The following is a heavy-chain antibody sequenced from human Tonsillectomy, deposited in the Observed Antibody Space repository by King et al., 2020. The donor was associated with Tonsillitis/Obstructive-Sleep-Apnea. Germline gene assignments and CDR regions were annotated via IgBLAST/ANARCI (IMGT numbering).Heavy chain of an antibody. J-gene: IGHJ6*03. CDR3: ARQGCSSTSCYYYYYYYMDV. CDR2: IYYSGST. D-gene: IGHD2-2*01. V-gene: IGHV4-39*01. CDR1: GGSISSSSYY. Sequence: QLQESGPGLMKPSETLSLTCTVSGGSISSSSYYWGWIRQPPGKGLEWIGSIYYSGSTYYNPSLKSRVTISVDTSKNQFSLKLSSVTAADTAVYYYARQGCSSTSCYYYYYYYMDVWGKGTTVTVSS.